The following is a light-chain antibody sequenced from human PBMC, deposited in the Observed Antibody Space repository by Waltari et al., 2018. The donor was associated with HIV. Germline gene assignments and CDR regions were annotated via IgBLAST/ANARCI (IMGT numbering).Light chain of an antibody. CDR2: DVS. V-gene: IGLV2-11*01. J-gene: IGLJ3*02. CDR1: NSDVGGYNY. Sequence: QSALTQPRSVSGSPGQSVTISCTGTNSDVGGYNYVSWYQQYPGKAPKLMIHDVSKRPSGVPDRFSGSKSANTATLSISGLQAEDEADYYCCSYAGGYTWVFGGGTKVTVL. CDR3: CSYAGGYTWV.